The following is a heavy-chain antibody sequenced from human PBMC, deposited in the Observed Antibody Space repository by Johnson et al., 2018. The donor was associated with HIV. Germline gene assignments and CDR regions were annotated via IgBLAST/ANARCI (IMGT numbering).Heavy chain of an antibody. CDR1: GFTFDDYG. J-gene: IGHJ3*02. Sequence: QVQLAESGGGLVQPGGSLRLSCAASGFTFDDYGMSWVRQAPGKGLEWVSYISSSGTNIYYADSVKGRFSISRDNAKNTLYLQMNSLRAEDTAVYYCASGVTPRAPLRIWGQGTMVTVSS. V-gene: IGHV3-11*04. D-gene: IGHD2-21*02. CDR2: ISSSGTNI. CDR3: ASGVTPRAPLRI.